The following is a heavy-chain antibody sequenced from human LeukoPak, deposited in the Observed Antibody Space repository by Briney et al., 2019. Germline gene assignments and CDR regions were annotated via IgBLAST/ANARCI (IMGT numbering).Heavy chain of an antibody. J-gene: IGHJ4*02. CDR2: ISAYNGNT. Sequence: GASVKVSCKAPGYTFTSYGISWVRQAPGQGLEWMGWISAYNGNTNYAQKLQGRVTMTTDTSTSTAYMELRSLRSDDTAVYYCARLRRKYQLLPEHNFDYWGQGTLVTVSS. V-gene: IGHV1-18*04. D-gene: IGHD2-2*01. CDR3: ARLRRKYQLLPEHNFDY. CDR1: GYTFTSYG.